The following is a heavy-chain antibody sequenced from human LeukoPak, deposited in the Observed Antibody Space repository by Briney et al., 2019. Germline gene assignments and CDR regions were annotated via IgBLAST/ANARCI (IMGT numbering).Heavy chain of an antibody. CDR1: GDSIGSSSYY. V-gene: IGHV4-39*07. J-gene: IGHJ5*01. CDR2: IFYSGST. Sequence: SKTLSLTCNVSGDSIGSSSYYWGWIRQTPEKGLEWIGSIFYSGSTYYTPSLKSRVTMSLDTSKNQFSLRLTSVTAADTAVYYCARQVAIVEPTDPNWFDSWGQGTLVTVSS. D-gene: IGHD1-26*01. CDR3: ARQVAIVEPTDPNWFDS.